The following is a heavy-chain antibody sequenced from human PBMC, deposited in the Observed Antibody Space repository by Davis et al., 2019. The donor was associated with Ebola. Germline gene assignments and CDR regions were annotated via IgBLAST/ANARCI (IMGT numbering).Heavy chain of an antibody. V-gene: IGHV3-7*01. CDR3: SRGGAVKFDY. CDR2: IKQDGSEI. D-gene: IGHD4-17*01. Sequence: GGSLRPSCAVPGFTFSSYWMSWVRQAPAKGLEWVANIKQDGSEIHYVDSVKGRFTISRDNTKNSLYLQMNSLRDEDTALYYCSRGGAVKFDYWGQGTLVTVSS. CDR1: GFTFSSYW. J-gene: IGHJ4*02.